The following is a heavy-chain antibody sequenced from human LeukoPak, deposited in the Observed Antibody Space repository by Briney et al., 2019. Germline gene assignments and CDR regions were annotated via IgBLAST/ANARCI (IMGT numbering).Heavy chain of an antibody. Sequence: ASVKVSCKASGYTFTNYAISWVRQAPGQGLEWMGWISAYNGNTNYAQKLQGRVTMTTDTSTSTAYMELRSLRSEDTAVYYCARDYYDSSRGAFDIWGQGTMVTVSS. J-gene: IGHJ3*02. CDR3: ARDYYDSSRGAFDI. V-gene: IGHV1-18*01. CDR2: ISAYNGNT. CDR1: GYTFTNYA. D-gene: IGHD3-22*01.